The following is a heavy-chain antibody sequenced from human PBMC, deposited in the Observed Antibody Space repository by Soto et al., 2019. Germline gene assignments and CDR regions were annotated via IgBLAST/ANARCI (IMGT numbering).Heavy chain of an antibody. D-gene: IGHD2-21*02. CDR1: GFTFSSYA. CDR3: ARYIVVVTATYAFDI. CDR2: ISYDGSDK. V-gene: IGHV3-30-3*01. J-gene: IGHJ3*02. Sequence: QVQLVESGGGVVQPGRSLRLSCAASGFTFSSYAMHWVRQAPGKGLEWVAVISYDGSDKYYADSVKGRFTIYRDNSKNTLYLQMNSLRAEDTAVYYCARYIVVVTATYAFDIWGQGTMVTVSS.